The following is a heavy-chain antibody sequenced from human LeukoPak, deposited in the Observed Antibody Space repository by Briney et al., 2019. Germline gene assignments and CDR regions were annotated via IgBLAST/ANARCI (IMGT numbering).Heavy chain of an antibody. D-gene: IGHD3-10*01. V-gene: IGHV1-46*01. Sequence: ASVKVSCKASGYTFTSHHIHWVRQAPGQGLEWMGIINPSGGSTNYAQKFQGRVTMTRDTSTSTVYMELSRLRSDDTAVYYCARGYGSGSYYHIDYWGQGTLVTVSS. J-gene: IGHJ4*02. CDR3: ARGYGSGSYYHIDY. CDR1: GYTFTSHH. CDR2: INPSGGST.